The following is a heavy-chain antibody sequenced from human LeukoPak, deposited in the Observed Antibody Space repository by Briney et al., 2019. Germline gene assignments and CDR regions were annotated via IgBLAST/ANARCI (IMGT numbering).Heavy chain of an antibody. V-gene: IGHV1-2*02. J-gene: IGHJ4*02. CDR1: GYTFTGYY. D-gene: IGHD6-13*01. Sequence: ASVKVSCKASGYTFTGYYMHWVRQAPGQELEWMGWINPNSGGTNYAQKFQGRVTMTRDTSISTAYMELSRLRSDDTAVYYCARRVHSSSWYGSSTWFDYWGQGTLVTVSS. CDR2: INPNSGGT. CDR3: ARRVHSSSWYGSSTWFDY.